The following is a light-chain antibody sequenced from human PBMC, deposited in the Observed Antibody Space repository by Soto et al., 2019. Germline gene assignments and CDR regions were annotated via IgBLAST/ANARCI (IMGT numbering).Light chain of an antibody. CDR3: CSYAYGYTMSWV. CDR1: SNDVGSFHL. V-gene: IGLV2-23*02. Sequence: QSALTQPASVSGSPGQSITISCTGTSNDVGSFHLVSWFQQHPGKAPKLLIYEVSKIPSGVSNRFSGSKSGNTASLTMSGLQAEAEDDYYCCSYAYGYTMSWVVAGGTKLTVL. J-gene: IGLJ3*02. CDR2: EVS.